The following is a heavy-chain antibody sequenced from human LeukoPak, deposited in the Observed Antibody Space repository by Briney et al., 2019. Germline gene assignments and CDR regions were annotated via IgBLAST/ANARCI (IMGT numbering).Heavy chain of an antibody. J-gene: IGHJ6*03. Sequence: SVTVSCKASGGTFRTYAFSWVRQAPGQGLEWMGGIIPVFGTANYAQEFQGRVTITADESTRTAYMELSSLRCEDTAVYYCALVDTIMSGYYFYYMDVWGKGTTVTISS. D-gene: IGHD5-24*01. CDR3: ALVDTIMSGYYFYYMDV. CDR1: GGTFRTYA. V-gene: IGHV1-69*13. CDR2: IIPVFGTA.